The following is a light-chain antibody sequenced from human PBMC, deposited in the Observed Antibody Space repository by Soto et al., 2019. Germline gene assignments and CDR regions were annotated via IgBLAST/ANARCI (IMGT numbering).Light chain of an antibody. J-gene: IGKJ4*01. Sequence: DIAMTQSPDSLAVSLGERATINCKSNQSVLHSSNNKNYLAWYQQKPGQPPKLLIYWSSTRESGVPDRFSGSGSGTDFTLTISSLQAEDVAVYYCQQYSSTPLTFGGGTKVEI. CDR2: WSS. CDR1: QSVLHSSNNKNY. V-gene: IGKV4-1*01. CDR3: QQYSSTPLT.